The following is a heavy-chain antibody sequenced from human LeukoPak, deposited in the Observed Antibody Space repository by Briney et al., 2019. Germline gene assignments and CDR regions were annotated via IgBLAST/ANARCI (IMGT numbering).Heavy chain of an antibody. Sequence: PAASVKVSCKASGYTFTSYDINWVRQATGQGLEWMGWMNPNSGNTGYAQKFQGRVTITRNTSISTAYMELSSLRSEDTAVYYCARGPYCSSTSCYTGYYYYYMDVWGKGTTVTVSS. CDR1: GYTFTSYD. CDR2: MNPNSGNT. J-gene: IGHJ6*03. V-gene: IGHV1-8*03. CDR3: ARGPYCSSTSCYTGYYYYYMDV. D-gene: IGHD2-2*02.